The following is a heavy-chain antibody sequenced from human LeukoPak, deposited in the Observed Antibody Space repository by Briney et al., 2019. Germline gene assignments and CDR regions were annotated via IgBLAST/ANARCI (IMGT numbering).Heavy chain of an antibody. D-gene: IGHD6-19*01. CDR1: GYSISSGYY. Sequence: SGTLSLTCAVSGYSISSGYYWGWIRQPPGKGLEWIGSIYHSGSTYYNPSLKSRVTISVDTSKNQFSLKLSSVTAADTAVYYCARRTAVAGIDYWGQGTLVTVSS. V-gene: IGHV4-38-2*01. J-gene: IGHJ4*02. CDR3: ARRTAVAGIDY. CDR2: IYHSGST.